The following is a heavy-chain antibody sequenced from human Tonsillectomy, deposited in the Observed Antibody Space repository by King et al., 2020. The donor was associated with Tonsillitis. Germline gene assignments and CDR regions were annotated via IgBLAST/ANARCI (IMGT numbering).Heavy chain of an antibody. CDR3: ARYSGTYPPDYYFDY. D-gene: IGHD1-26*01. J-gene: IGHJ4*02. CDR1: GFSFSDYY. V-gene: IGHV3-11*06. Sequence: LVESGGGLVKPGGSLRLSCAASGFSFSDYYMSWIRQAPGKGLEWVSYISSSTDYTNYADSVKGRFTISRDNAKNSLHLQMNSLRAEDTAVYYCARYSGTYPPDYYFDYWGQGTLVTVSA. CDR2: ISSSTDYT.